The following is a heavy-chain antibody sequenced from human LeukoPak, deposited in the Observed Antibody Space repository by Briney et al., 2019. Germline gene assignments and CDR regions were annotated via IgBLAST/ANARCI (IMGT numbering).Heavy chain of an antibody. Sequence: GGSLRLSCAASGFTFSSYWMSWVRQAPGKGLEWVANIKQDGSEKYYVDSVKGRFTISRDNAKNSLYLQMNSLRAEDTAVYYCARVPLPSYGDSPGSYFDYWGQGTLVTVSS. CDR1: GFTFSSYW. D-gene: IGHD4-17*01. CDR2: IKQDGSEK. CDR3: ARVPLPSYGDSPGSYFDY. V-gene: IGHV3-7*01. J-gene: IGHJ4*02.